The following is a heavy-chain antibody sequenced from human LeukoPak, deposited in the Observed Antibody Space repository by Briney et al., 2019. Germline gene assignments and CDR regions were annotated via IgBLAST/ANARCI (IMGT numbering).Heavy chain of an antibody. J-gene: IGHJ4*02. D-gene: IGHD6-13*01. CDR3: ARSTDLHSSSWPY. V-gene: IGHV4-34*01. CDR2: INHSGST. CDR1: GGSFSGYY. Sequence: PSETLSLTCAVYGGSFSGYYWSWIRQPPGKRLEWIGEINHSGSTNYNPSLKSRVTISVDTSKNQFSLKLSSVTAADTAVYYCARSTDLHSSSWPYWGQGTLVTVSS.